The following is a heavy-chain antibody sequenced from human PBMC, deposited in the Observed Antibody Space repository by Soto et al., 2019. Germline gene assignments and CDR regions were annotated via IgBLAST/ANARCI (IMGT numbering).Heavy chain of an antibody. Sequence: GGSLRLSCAASGFTFSSYWMHWVRQAPGKGLVWVSRINSDGSSTSYADSVKGRFTISRDNAKNTLYLQMNSLRAEDTAVYYCAMVYAIPAFDIWGQGTMVTVSS. CDR2: INSDGSST. CDR3: AMVYAIPAFDI. V-gene: IGHV3-74*01. J-gene: IGHJ3*02. CDR1: GFTFSSYW. D-gene: IGHD2-8*01.